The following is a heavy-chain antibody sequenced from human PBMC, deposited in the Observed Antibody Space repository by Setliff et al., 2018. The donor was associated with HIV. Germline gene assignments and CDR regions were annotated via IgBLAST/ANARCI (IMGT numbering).Heavy chain of an antibody. D-gene: IGHD6-25*01. CDR2: IRSKANNYAT. CDR1: GFSNSA. V-gene: IGHV3-73*01. Sequence: GGSLKISCAASGFSNSALHWVRQAPGKGLEWVGRIRSKANNYATEYGASVQGRFTISRDNSKDSLSLQMNNLKAEDTAVYYCVRAAAGLDIWSQGIRVTVS. CDR3: VRAAAGLDI. J-gene: IGHJ4*02.